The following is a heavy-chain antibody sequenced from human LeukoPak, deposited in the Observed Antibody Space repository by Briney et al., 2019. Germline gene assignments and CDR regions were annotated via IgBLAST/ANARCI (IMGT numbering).Heavy chain of an antibody. CDR2: ISSSSSTI. J-gene: IGHJ4*02. CDR1: GFTFSSYS. D-gene: IGHD3-3*01. Sequence: GGPLRLSCAASGFTFSSYSMNWVRQAPGKGLEWVSYISSSSSTIYYADSVKGRFTISRDNAKNSLYLQMNSLRAEDTAVYYCARDLPEYYDFWSGYHRWGQGTLVTVSS. CDR3: ARDLPEYYDFWSGYHR. V-gene: IGHV3-48*01.